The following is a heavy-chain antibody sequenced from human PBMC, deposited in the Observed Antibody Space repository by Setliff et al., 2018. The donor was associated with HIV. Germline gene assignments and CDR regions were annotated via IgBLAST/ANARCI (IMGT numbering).Heavy chain of an antibody. CDR3: AREGVPAAVMWFDP. D-gene: IGHD2-2*01. J-gene: IGHJ5*02. CDR1: GGSISSGSYY. Sequence: SETLSLTCTVSGGSISSGSYYWSWIRQPAGKGLEWIGHIYTSGSTNYNPSLKSRVTISVDTSKNQFSLKLRSVTASDTAVYYCAREGVPAAVMWFDPWGQGTQVTAPQ. V-gene: IGHV4-61*09. CDR2: IYTSGST.